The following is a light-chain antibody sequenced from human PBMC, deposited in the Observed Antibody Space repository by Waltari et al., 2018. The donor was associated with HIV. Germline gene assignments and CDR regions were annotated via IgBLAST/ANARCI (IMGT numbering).Light chain of an antibody. V-gene: IGLV3-21*02. CDR1: NIAGRK. Sequence: YVLTQPPSVSVAPGQTARITCGGDNIAGRKVHWYQRRPGQAPALVVFDDSDRPAGIPERFAGSISGNTATLIISRVEDGDEADYYCQVWDESNEQVVFGGGTRLTVL. CDR3: QVWDESNEQVV. J-gene: IGLJ2*01. CDR2: DDS.